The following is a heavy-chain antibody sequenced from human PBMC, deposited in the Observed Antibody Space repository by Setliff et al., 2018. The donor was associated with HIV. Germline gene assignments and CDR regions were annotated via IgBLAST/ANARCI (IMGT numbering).Heavy chain of an antibody. Sequence: SETLSLTCAVYGGSFSGYYWSWIRQPPGKGLEWIGEINHSGSTNCNPSLKSRVTISVDTSKNQFSLKLSSVTAADTAVYYCARGREYSYDYFMRFGSVGYFDYWGQGTLVTVSS. CDR1: GGSFSGYY. J-gene: IGHJ4*02. V-gene: IGHV4-34*01. CDR2: INHSGST. D-gene: IGHD5-18*01. CDR3: ARGREYSYDYFMRFGSVGYFDY.